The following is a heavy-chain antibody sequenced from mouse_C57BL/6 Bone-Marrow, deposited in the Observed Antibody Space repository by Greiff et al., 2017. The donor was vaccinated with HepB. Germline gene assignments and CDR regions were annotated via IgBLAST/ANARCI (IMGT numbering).Heavy chain of an antibody. CDR1: GYTFTSYW. V-gene: IGHV1-50*01. D-gene: IGHD2-2*01. J-gene: IGHJ3*01. Sequence: VQLQQPGAELVKPGASVKLSCKASGYTFTSYWMQWVKQRPGQGLEWIGEIDPSDSYTNYNQKFKGKATLTVDTSSSTAYMQLSSLTSEDSAVYYCARGNGYGFAYWGQGTLVTVSA. CDR2: IDPSDSYT. CDR3: ARGNGYGFAY.